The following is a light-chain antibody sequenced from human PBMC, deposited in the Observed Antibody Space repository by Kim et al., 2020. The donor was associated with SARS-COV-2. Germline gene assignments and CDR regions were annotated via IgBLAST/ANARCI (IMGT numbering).Light chain of an antibody. CDR3: QSFDSSNLWV. J-gene: IGLJ3*02. Sequence: NFMLTQPPSVSESPGRTVTISCTRSSGAIASFYVQWYKQRPGSAPTTVIYGANQRPSGVPDRFSASVAQSSGSASLTISGLKTEDEADYYCQSFDSSNLWVFGGGTQLTVL. CDR2: GAN. CDR1: SGAIASFY. V-gene: IGLV6-57*03.